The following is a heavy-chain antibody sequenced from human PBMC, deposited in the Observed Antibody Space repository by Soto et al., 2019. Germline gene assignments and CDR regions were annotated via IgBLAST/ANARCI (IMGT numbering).Heavy chain of an antibody. J-gene: IGHJ5*02. CDR2: ISAYNGNT. CDR3: ARVQWVVVRHGGPNWFDP. CDR1: GYTFTSYG. Sequence: QVQLVQSGAEVKKPGASVKVSCKASGYTFTSYGISWVRQAPGQGLEWMGWISAYNGNTNYAQKLQGRVTMTTDTSTSTAYMELRSLRSDDTAVYYCARVQWVVVRHGGPNWFDPWGQGTLVTVSS. V-gene: IGHV1-18*04. D-gene: IGHD2-15*01.